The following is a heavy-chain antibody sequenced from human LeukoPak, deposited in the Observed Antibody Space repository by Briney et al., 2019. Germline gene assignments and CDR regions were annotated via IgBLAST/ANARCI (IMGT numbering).Heavy chain of an antibody. CDR3: ARGRYSYGPQDY. CDR2: MNPNSGNT. Sequence: ASVKVSCKASGYTFTSYDINWVRQATGQGLEWMGWMNPNSGNTGYAQKFQGRVTTTRNTSISTAYMELSSLRSEDTAVYYCARGRYSYGPQDYWGQGTLVTVSS. J-gene: IGHJ4*02. CDR1: GYTFTSYD. V-gene: IGHV1-8*01. D-gene: IGHD5-18*01.